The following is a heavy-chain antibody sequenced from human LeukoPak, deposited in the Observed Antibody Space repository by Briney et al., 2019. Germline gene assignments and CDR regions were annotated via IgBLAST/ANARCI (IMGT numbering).Heavy chain of an antibody. CDR1: GGTFSSYA. CDR3: ARDGGRQYYFDY. Sequence: ASVNVSCKASGGTFSSYAISWVRQAPAQGLEWMGGIIPIFGTANYAQKFQGRVTITADESTSTAYMELSSLRSEDTAVYYCARDGGRQYYFDYWGQGTLVTVSS. J-gene: IGHJ4*02. V-gene: IGHV1-69*01. D-gene: IGHD3-3*01. CDR2: IIPIFGTA.